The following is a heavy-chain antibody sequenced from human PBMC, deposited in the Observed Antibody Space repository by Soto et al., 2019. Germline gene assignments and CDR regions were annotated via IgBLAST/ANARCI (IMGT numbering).Heavy chain of an antibody. Sequence: GGSLRLSCAASGFTFRSYDMHWVRQAPGKGLEWMGVISFDGIKKYYADSVKGRFTISRDSSKNKLYPQMYSLRPEDTAVYYCAKPIVGAGYYGMDVWRHGTTVTVSS. CDR1: GFTFRSYD. D-gene: IGHD2-15*01. CDR2: ISFDGIKK. J-gene: IGHJ6*02. V-gene: IGHV3-30*18. CDR3: AKPIVGAGYYGMDV.